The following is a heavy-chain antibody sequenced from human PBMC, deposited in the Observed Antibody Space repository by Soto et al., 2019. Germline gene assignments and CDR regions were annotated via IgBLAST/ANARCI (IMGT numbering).Heavy chain of an antibody. CDR3: ARAPYYYDSSGYSPRFDY. CDR2: IIPIFGTA. D-gene: IGHD3-22*01. J-gene: IGHJ4*02. CDR1: GGTFSSYA. V-gene: IGHV1-69*13. Sequence: SVKVSCKASGGTFSSYAISWVRQAPGQGLEWMGGIIPIFGTANYAQKFQGRVTITADESTSTAYMELSSLGSEDTAVYYCARAPYYYDSSGYSPRFDYWGQGTLVTVSS.